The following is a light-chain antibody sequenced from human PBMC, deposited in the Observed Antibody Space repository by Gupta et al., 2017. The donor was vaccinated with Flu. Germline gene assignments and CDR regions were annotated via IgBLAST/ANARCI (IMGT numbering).Light chain of an antibody. CDR2: NAS. J-gene: IGKJ4*02. Sequence: DIPLTPSPSTLSASIGDRVTITCRASHNISIGLAWYQQKPGKAPKLLIYNASNLESGVPSRFRGSGSGAEFTLTIDSLQSDDFATYYCQQYDTYPRTFGAGTKVDVK. V-gene: IGKV1-5*03. CDR1: HNISIG. CDR3: QQYDTYPRT.